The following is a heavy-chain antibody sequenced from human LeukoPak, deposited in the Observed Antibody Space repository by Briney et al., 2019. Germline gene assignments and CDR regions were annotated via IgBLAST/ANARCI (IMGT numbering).Heavy chain of an antibody. CDR2: IYYSGST. Sequence: SETLSLTCTVSGGSISSYYWSWIRQPPGKGLEWIGYIYYSGSTNYNPSLKSRVTISVDTSKNQFSLKLSSVTAADTAVYYCARVGYYDSSGFFDYWGQGTLVTVSS. CDR1: GGSISSYY. V-gene: IGHV4-59*01. J-gene: IGHJ4*02. CDR3: ARVGYYDSSGFFDY. D-gene: IGHD3-22*01.